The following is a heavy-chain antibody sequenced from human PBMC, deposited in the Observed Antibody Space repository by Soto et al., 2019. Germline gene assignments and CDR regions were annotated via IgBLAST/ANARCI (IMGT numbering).Heavy chain of an antibody. CDR1: GFTVSSNY. Sequence: EVQLVESGGGLVQPGGSMRLSCEASGFTVSSNYMSWVRQAKGKGLEWVSVIYSGGSTYYADSVKGRFTISRDNSKNTLYLQMNSLRAEDTAVYYCARGGYSYGGGMFDPWGQGTLVTVSS. J-gene: IGHJ5*02. CDR3: ARGGYSYGGGMFDP. D-gene: IGHD5-18*01. V-gene: IGHV3-66*01. CDR2: IYSGGST.